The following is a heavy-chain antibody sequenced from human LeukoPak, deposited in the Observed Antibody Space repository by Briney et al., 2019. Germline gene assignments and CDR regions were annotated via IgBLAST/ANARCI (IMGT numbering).Heavy chain of an antibody. CDR3: ARVRRIKIFDAFDI. CDR1: GFTFSDYY. J-gene: IGHJ3*02. CDR2: ISSSGSTI. Sequence: PGGSLRLSCAASGFTFSDYYMSWIRQAPGKGLEWVSYISSSGSTIYYADSVKGRFTISRDNAKNSLYLQMNSLRAEDTAVYYCARVRRIKIFDAFDIWGQGTMVTVSS. D-gene: IGHD3-9*01. V-gene: IGHV3-11*01.